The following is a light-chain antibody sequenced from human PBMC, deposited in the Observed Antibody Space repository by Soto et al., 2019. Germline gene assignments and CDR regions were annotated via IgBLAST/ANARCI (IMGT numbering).Light chain of an antibody. CDR2: SAS. Sequence: DIQMTQSPSTLSASVGDRVIITCRASQSIGTWLAWYQQKPGEGPKLLIYSASTLQSGVPSRFSGSGSGTEFTLTISGLQPDDFATYYCQQYDGNFGGGTRVEIK. CDR3: QQYDGN. CDR1: QSIGTW. V-gene: IGKV1-5*01. J-gene: IGKJ4*01.